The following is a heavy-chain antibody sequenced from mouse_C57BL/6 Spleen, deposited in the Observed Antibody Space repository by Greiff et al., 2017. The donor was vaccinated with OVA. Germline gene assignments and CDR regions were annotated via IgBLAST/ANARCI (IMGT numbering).Heavy chain of an antibody. CDR2: IYPGDGDT. Sequence: QVQLKESGPELVKPGASVKISCKASGYAFSSSWMNWVKQRPGKGLEWIGRIYPGDGDTNYNGKFKGKATLTADKSSSTAYMQLSSLTSEDSAVYVCARGDYYGSSYGYFDVWGTGTTVTVSS. CDR1: GYAFSSSW. CDR3: ARGDYYGSSYGYFDV. J-gene: IGHJ1*03. V-gene: IGHV1-82*01. D-gene: IGHD1-1*01.